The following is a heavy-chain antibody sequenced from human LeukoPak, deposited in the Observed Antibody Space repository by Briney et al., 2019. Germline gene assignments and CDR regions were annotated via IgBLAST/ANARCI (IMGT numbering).Heavy chain of an antibody. CDR3: AREVGGYQTNDAFDI. Sequence: PGGSLRLSCAASGFTFSSYGMHWVRQAPGKGLEWVAVISSDGSANYYADSVKGRFTISRDNAKNSLYLQMNSLRAEDTAVYYCAREVGGYQTNDAFDIWGQGTMVTVSS. CDR1: GFTFSSYG. CDR2: ISSDGSAN. D-gene: IGHD5-12*01. V-gene: IGHV3-30*03. J-gene: IGHJ3*02.